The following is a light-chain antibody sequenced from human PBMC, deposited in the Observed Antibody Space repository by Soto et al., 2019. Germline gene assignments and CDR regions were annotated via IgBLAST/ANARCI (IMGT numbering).Light chain of an antibody. Sequence: EVVLTQSPGTLSLSPGERATLSCKASQSISSSYLAWYQQKPGQAPRLLVYGASTRATGIPDKFSGSGSGTDCPLTISRLEPEDFAVYYCQQYGGSPRGSFGQGTRLEIK. CDR1: QSISSSY. CDR3: QQYGGSPRGS. CDR2: GAS. V-gene: IGKV3-20*01. J-gene: IGKJ2*03.